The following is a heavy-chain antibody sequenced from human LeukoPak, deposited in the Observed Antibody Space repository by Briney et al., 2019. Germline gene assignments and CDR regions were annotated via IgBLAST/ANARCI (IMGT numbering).Heavy chain of an antibody. Sequence: GGSLRLSCAVSGITLSNYGMSWVRQAPGKGLEWVAGISDSGGRTNYADPVKGRFTISRDNPKNTLYLQMNSLRAEDTAVYFCAKRGVVIRVILVGFHKEAYYFDSWGQGALVTVSS. V-gene: IGHV3-23*01. CDR3: AKRGVVIRVILVGFHKEAYYFDS. D-gene: IGHD3-22*01. J-gene: IGHJ4*02. CDR1: GITLSNYG. CDR2: ISDSGGRT.